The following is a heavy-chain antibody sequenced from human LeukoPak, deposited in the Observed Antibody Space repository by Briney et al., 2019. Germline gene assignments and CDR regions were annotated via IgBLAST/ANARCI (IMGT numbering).Heavy chain of an antibody. Sequence: PSETLSLTCTVSGGSISGYYWSWIRQPPGKGLECIGYIYYSGSTSYNPSLKSRVTISVDTSKNQFSLKLSSVTAADTAVYYCARNLRGYSYGPYDYWGQGTLVTVSS. CDR1: GGSISGYY. V-gene: IGHV4-59*01. J-gene: IGHJ4*02. CDR3: ARNLRGYSYGPYDY. D-gene: IGHD5-18*01. CDR2: IYYSGST.